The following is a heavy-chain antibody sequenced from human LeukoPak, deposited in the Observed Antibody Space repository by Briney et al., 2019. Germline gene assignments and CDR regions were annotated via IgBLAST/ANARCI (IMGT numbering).Heavy chain of an antibody. V-gene: IGHV4-34*01. CDR2: IYYNGNT. J-gene: IGHJ5*02. D-gene: IGHD5-12*01. CDR3: ARVYSGYDS. Sequence: SETLSLTCAVYGGSFSDYYWAWIRQPPGKGLEWIGTIYYNGNTYYKSSLKSRVTISIDTSKNQFSLRLNSVTAADTAVCYCARVYSGYDSWGRGTLVTVSS. CDR1: GGSFSDYY.